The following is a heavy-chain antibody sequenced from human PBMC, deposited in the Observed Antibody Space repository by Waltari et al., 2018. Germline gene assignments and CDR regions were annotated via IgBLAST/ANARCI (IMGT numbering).Heavy chain of an antibody. CDR1: GFTFSSFA. V-gene: IGHV3-30*02. CDR2: IRYDGSNK. D-gene: IGHD3-10*01. J-gene: IGHJ5*02. CDR3: AKRAMVRGVIIRNNWFDP. Sequence: QVQLVEPGGGLVQPGGSLRLPCPASGFTFSSFALTWVRRAPGKGLEWGAFIRYDGSNKYYADSVKGRFTSSRDNSKNTLYLQMNSLRAEDTAVYYCAKRAMVRGVIIRNNWFDPWGQGTLVTVSS.